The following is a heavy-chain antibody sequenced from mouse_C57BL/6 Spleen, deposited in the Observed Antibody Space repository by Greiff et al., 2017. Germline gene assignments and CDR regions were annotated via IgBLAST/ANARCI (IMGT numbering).Heavy chain of an antibody. J-gene: IGHJ2*01. CDR2: ISDGGSYT. V-gene: IGHV5-4*03. Sequence: EVKLVESGGGLVKPGGSLKLSCAASGFTFSSYAMSWVRQTPEKRLEWVATISDGGSYTYYPDTVKGRFTISRDNAKNNLYLQMRHLKSEDTAMYYCARDWVDWGQGTTLTAAS. CDR3: ARDWVD. CDR1: GFTFSSYA.